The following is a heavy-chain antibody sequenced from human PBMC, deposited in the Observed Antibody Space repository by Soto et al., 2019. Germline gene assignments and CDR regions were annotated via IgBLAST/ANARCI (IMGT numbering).Heavy chain of an antibody. D-gene: IGHD3-16*02. J-gene: IGHJ5*02. Sequence: GGSLRLSCAASGFTFSSYAMSWVRQAPGKGLEWVSAISGSGGSTYYADSVKGRFTISRDNSKNTLYLQMNSLRAEDTAVYYCAKDYDAYVWGSYRQSNWFDPWGQGTLVTVSS. V-gene: IGHV3-23*01. CDR3: AKDYDAYVWGSYRQSNWFDP. CDR2: ISGSGGST. CDR1: GFTFSSYA.